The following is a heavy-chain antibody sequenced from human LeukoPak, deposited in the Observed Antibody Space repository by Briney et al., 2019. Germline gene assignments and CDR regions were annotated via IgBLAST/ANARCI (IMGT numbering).Heavy chain of an antibody. J-gene: IGHJ4*02. V-gene: IGHV4-39*01. CDR2: IYYSGST. Sequence: SETLSLTCTVSGGSISSTSYYWGWIRQPPGKGLEWIGNIYYSGSTYDNPSLKSRVTISVDTSKNQFSLRLSSVTAADTAAYYCARLPPPGASGSPIYWGQGTLVTVSS. CDR1: GGSISSTSYY. CDR3: ARLPPPGASGSPIY. D-gene: IGHD3-10*01.